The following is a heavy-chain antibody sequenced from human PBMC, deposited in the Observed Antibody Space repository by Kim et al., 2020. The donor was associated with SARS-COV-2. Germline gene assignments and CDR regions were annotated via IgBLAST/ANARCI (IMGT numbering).Heavy chain of an antibody. J-gene: IGHJ4*02. D-gene: IGHD3-16*02. CDR1: GSTFSGSV. CDR2: IRSKADTYAT. CDR3: LSFSASTGGY. V-gene: IGHV3-73*01. Sequence: GGSLRLSCAASGSTFSGSVVHWVRQASGKGLEWVGRIRSKADTYATAYAASVKGRFTISRDDSKNTAYLQMNSLKTEDTAVYYCLSFSASTGGYWGQGTLVTVSS.